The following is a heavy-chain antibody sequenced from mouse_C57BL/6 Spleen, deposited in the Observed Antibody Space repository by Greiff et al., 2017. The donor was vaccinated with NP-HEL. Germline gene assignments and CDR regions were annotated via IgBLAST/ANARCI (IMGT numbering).Heavy chain of an antibody. J-gene: IGHJ4*01. V-gene: IGHV1-76*01. CDR1: GYTFTDYY. CDR3: ARTISYDYERAMDY. D-gene: IGHD2-4*01. Sequence: QVQLQQSGAELVRPGASVKLSCKASGYTFTDYYINWVKQRPGQGLEWIARIYPGSGNTYYNEKFKGKATLTAEKSSSTAYMQLSSLTSEDSAVYYCARTISYDYERAMDYWGQGTSVTVSS. CDR2: IYPGSGNT.